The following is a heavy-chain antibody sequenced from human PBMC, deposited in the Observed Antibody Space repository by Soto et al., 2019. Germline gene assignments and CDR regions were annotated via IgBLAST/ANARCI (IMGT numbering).Heavy chain of an antibody. V-gene: IGHV3-33*01. D-gene: IGHD6-19*01. CDR2: IWYDGSNK. J-gene: IGHJ4*02. CDR1: GFTFSSYG. Sequence: QVQLVESGGGVVQPGRSLRLSCAASGFTFSSYGMHWVRQAPGKGLEWVAVIWYDGSNKYYADSVKGRFTISRDNSKNTLYLQTNRLRAEDTAVYYCARDCAGYSSGWYQRGGFDYWGQGTLVTVSS. CDR3: ARDCAGYSSGWYQRGGFDY.